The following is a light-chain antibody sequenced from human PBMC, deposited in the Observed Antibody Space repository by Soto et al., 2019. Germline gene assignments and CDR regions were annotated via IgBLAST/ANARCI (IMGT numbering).Light chain of an antibody. CDR2: DAS. J-gene: IGKJ5*01. Sequence: EIVLTQSPATLSLSPGERATLSCRASQSVSGYLAWYQQKPGQAPRLLIYDASNRATGIPVRFSGSGSGTDFTLTSSSLEPEDFAVYYCQQRSTFTFGQGTRLEIK. V-gene: IGKV3-11*01. CDR1: QSVSGY. CDR3: QQRSTFT.